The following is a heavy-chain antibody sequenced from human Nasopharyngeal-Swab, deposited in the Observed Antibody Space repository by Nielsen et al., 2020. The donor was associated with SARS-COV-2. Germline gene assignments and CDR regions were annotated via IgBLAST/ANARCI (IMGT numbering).Heavy chain of an antibody. CDR1: GFTFSSYR. CDR3: ARDPPHFQPLYYFDY. D-gene: IGHD2-2*01. J-gene: IGHJ4*02. Sequence: GESLKISCAASGFTFSSYRMNWVRQAPGKGLEWVSSISSSSSYIFYADSVKGRFTLSRDNAKSSLYLQMNSLRAEDTAMYYCARDPPHFQPLYYFDYWGQGTLVTVSS. V-gene: IGHV3-21*01. CDR2: ISSSSSYI.